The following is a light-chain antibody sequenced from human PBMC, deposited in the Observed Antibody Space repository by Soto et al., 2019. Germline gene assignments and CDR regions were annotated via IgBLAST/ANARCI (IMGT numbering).Light chain of an antibody. V-gene: IGLV2-14*01. CDR3: SSYTRSSFYV. Sequence: QSALTQPASVSGSPGQSITISCTGTSSDVGGYNYVSWYQQHPGKAPNLMIYDVSNRPSGVSNRFSGSKSGNTDSLTISRLQAEDEADYYCSSYTRSSFYVFGTGTKVTVL. CDR2: DVS. CDR1: SSDVGGYNY. J-gene: IGLJ1*01.